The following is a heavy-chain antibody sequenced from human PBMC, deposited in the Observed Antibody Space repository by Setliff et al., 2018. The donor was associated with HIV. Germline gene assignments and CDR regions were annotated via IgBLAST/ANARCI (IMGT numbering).Heavy chain of an antibody. D-gene: IGHD2-15*01. CDR1: GFTFTNYE. CDR3: ARVGALPFDY. Sequence: GGSLRLSCAASGFTFTNYEMNWLRQAPGKGLEWVSYISSTGSTIDYSDSVKGRFTISRDNAKNSLYLQMNSLRAEDTAVYYCARVGALPFDYWGQGALVTVSS. V-gene: IGHV3-48*03. CDR2: ISSTGSTI. J-gene: IGHJ4*02.